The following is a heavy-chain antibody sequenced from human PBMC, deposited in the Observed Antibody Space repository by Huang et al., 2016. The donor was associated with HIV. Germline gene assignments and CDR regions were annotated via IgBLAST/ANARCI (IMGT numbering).Heavy chain of an antibody. J-gene: IGHJ4*02. Sequence: EVQLEEFGGRLVQPGRSLRLSCATYGFKFDDYAMHWVRQVPGGGVGCVSGISWNRGDILYADSVRGRFAISRDNAVKSLYLQMDSLRREDTALYYCVKDRRMRGSGWTFFDNWGQGTLVDVSS. CDR2: ISWNRGDI. CDR1: GFKFDDYA. CDR3: VKDRRMRGSGWTFFDN. V-gene: IGHV3-9*01. D-gene: IGHD6-19*01.